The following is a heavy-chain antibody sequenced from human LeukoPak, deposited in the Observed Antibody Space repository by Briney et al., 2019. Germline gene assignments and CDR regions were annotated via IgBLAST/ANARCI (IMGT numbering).Heavy chain of an antibody. V-gene: IGHV1-69*06. Sequence: SVQVSCQASGCTFSSYAISWVRQAPGQGLEWMGGIIPIFGTANYAQKFQGRVTITADKSTSTAYMELSSLRSEDTAVYYCARSIRSGSSSWYVSDYWGQGTLVTVSS. CDR3: ARSIRSGSSSWYVSDY. D-gene: IGHD6-13*01. J-gene: IGHJ4*02. CDR2: IIPIFGTA. CDR1: GCTFSSYA.